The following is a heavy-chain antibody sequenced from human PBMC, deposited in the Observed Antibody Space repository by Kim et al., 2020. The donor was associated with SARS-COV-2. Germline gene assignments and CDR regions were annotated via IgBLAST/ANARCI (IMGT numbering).Heavy chain of an antibody. CDR2: IYSDGST. CDR3: ARKRWPAARAPFDY. Sequence: GGSLRLSCAASGFTVGTNFMSWVRQAPGKGPEWVSLIYSDGSTNYAESVKGRFTVSRDSSTNMQYLQMNSLRVDDTAVYFCARKRWPAARAPFDYWGRGTLVIVSS. CDR1: GFTVGTNF. J-gene: IGHJ4*02. V-gene: IGHV3-53*01.